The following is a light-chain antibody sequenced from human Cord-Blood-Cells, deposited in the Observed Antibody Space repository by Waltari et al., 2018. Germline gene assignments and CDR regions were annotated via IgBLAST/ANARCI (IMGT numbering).Light chain of an antibody. Sequence: QSALTQPPSASGSPGQSVTISCTGTSSDVGGYNYVSWYQQHPRKAPKLMIYEVIKRPSGVPDRFSGSKSGNTASLTVSGLQAEDEADYYCSSYAGSNRVFGGGTKLTVL. V-gene: IGLV2-8*01. J-gene: IGLJ2*01. CDR3: SSYAGSNRV. CDR1: SSDVGGYNY. CDR2: EVI.